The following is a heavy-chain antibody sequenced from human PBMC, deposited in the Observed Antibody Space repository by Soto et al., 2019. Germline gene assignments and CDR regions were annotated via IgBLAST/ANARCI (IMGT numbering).Heavy chain of an antibody. J-gene: IGHJ4*02. CDR1: GFTFSSYA. D-gene: IGHD3-22*01. CDR3: AKTLYYYDTSGYQ. CDR2: ISGSGYST. V-gene: IGHV3-23*01. Sequence: EVQLLESGGGLVQPGGSLRLSCAASGFTFSSYAMRWVRQAPGKGLEWVSAISGSGYSTYYADSVKGRFTISRDNSKNTLYLQMNSLRAEDTAVYYCAKTLYYYDTSGYQWGQGTLVTVS.